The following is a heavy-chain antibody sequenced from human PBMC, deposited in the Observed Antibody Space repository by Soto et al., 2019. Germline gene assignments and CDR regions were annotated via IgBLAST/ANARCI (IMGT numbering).Heavy chain of an antibody. CDR2: IYYSGST. CDR1: GGYISSYY. D-gene: IGHD3-22*01. V-gene: IGHV4-59*01. J-gene: IGHJ3*02. Sequence: PSETLSLTCTVSGGYISSYYWSWIRQPPGKGLEWVGYIYYSGSTNYNPPLKSRVAISVDTSKNQFTLMQRSMTAADAAVNYISRDLRYYEESSGYKAYDIWGQGAMVTVS. CDR3: SRDLRYYEESSGYKAYDI.